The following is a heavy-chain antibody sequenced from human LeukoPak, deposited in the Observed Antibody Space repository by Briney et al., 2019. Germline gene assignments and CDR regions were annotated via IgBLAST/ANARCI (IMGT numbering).Heavy chain of an antibody. V-gene: IGHV3-30*18. D-gene: IGHD5-24*01. J-gene: IGHJ6*03. CDR3: AKDPWLYYYMDV. Sequence: PARSLTLSCAVSGFTISSYGMHCGRQPPGKRLQWVAVISYDGSNTYYTDSVKGRFTISRDNSKNTLYLQMNTLRAEDTAVYYCAKDPWLYYYMDVWGKGTTVTVSS. CDR2: ISYDGSNT. CDR1: GFTISSYG.